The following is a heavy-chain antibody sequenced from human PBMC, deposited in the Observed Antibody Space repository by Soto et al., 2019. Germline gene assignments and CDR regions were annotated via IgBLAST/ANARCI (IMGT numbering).Heavy chain of an antibody. Sequence: QVQVVQSGAEVKKPGSSVRVSCKASGGTSSSYAITWMRQAPGQGREWMGGIIPILDTTDYAQKVQGRVMLTADGYTSIGYMELSSLTSEDTGVYYCASGGTTVNRRFDFWGQGTLVTVSS. CDR1: GGTSSSYA. D-gene: IGHD4-4*01. V-gene: IGHV1-69*01. CDR3: ASGGTTVNRRFDF. CDR2: IIPILDTT. J-gene: IGHJ4*02.